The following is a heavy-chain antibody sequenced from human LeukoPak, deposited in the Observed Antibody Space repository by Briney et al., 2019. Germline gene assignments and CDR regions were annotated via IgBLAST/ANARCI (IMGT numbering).Heavy chain of an antibody. CDR2: IYYSGST. J-gene: IGHJ4*02. CDR1: SGSISTYY. Sequence: PSETLSLTCSVSSGSISTYYWSWIRQPPGKGLEWIGYIYYSGSTNYNPSLKSRVTISVDTSKNQFSLKLSSVTAADTAVYYCARGGCSSTSCFVDYWGQGTLVTVSS. V-gene: IGHV4-59*01. D-gene: IGHD2-2*01. CDR3: ARGGCSSTSCFVDY.